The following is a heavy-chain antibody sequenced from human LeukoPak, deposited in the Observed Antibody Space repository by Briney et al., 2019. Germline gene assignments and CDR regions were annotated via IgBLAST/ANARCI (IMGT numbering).Heavy chain of an antibody. Sequence: ASVKVSCKASGYTFTSYGISWVRQAPGQGLEWMGWISAYNGNTNYAQKLQGRVTMTTDTSTSTAHMELRSLRSDDTAVYYCARYYYDSSGYYWGPGYYYYYMDVWGKGTTVTISS. D-gene: IGHD3-22*01. V-gene: IGHV1-18*01. CDR3: ARYYYDSSGYYWGPGYYYYYMDV. J-gene: IGHJ6*03. CDR1: GYTFTSYG. CDR2: ISAYNGNT.